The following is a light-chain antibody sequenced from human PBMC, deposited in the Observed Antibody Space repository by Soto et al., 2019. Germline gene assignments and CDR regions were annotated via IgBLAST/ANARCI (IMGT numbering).Light chain of an antibody. CDR2: DIS. CDR1: TGAVPSGHY. J-gene: IGLJ2*01. CDR3: LLSYNGVRI. V-gene: IGLV7-46*01. Sequence: QAVVTQEPSLTVSPGGTVTLTCGSSTGAVPSGHYPYWFQKKPGQAPRTLIYDISNQYSWTPARFSGSLLGGKAALTLSGAQPEDEADYYCLLSYNGVRIFGGGTKLTVL.